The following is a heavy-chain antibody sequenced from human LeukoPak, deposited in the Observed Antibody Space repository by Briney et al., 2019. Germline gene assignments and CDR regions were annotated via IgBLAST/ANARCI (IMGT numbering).Heavy chain of an antibody. CDR1: GYTFTGYH. D-gene: IGHD2-2*01. CDR3: ARDYCSSTSCLFDY. V-gene: IGHV1-2*06. CDR2: INPNSGDT. J-gene: IGHJ4*02. Sequence: GASVKVSCKASGYTFTGYHMRWVRQAPGQGLEWMGRINPNSGDTNYAQKFQGRVTMTRDMSISTAYMELSRLRSDDTAVYYCARDYCSSTSCLFDYWGQGTLVTVSS.